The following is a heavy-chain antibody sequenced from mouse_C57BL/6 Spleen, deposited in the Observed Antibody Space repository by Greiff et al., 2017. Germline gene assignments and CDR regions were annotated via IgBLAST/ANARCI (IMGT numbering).Heavy chain of an antibody. CDR3: ARLWDYDY. Sequence: VQLQQPGAELVRPGSSVKLSCKASGYTFTSYWMPWVKQRPIQGLEWIGNIDPSDSETHYNQKFKDKATLTVDKSSSTAYMQLSSLTSEDSAVYYCARLWDYDYWGQGTTLTVSS. J-gene: IGHJ2*01. CDR2: IDPSDSET. V-gene: IGHV1-52*01. CDR1: GYTFTSYW. D-gene: IGHD2-4*01.